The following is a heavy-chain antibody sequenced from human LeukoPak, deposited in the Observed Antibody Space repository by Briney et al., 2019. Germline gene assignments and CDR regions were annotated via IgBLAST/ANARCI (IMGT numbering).Heavy chain of an antibody. CDR2: ISSSGSTI. CDR1: GFTFSSYE. Sequence: GGSLRLSCAASGFTFSSYEMNWVRQAPGKGLEWVSYISSSGSTIYYADSVKGRFTISRDNSKNTLYLQMSSLRAEDTAVYYCVKVPPGEGFGEMDVWGKGTTVTVSS. J-gene: IGHJ6*04. D-gene: IGHD3-10*01. CDR3: VKVPPGEGFGEMDV. V-gene: IGHV3-48*03.